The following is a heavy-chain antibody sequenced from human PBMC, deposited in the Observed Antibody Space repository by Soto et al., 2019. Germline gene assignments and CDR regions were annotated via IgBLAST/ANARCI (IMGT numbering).Heavy chain of an antibody. Sequence: QLQLQESGPGLVKPSETLSLTCTVSGGSISSSSYHWGWIRQPPVKGLEWIGSISKSGSTFYNSSLESRVTISVDTSKNQFSLTLSSVTAADTAVYYCAKHRYSNYPSFDYWGQGTQVTVSS. D-gene: IGHD4-4*01. CDR1: GGSISSSSYH. CDR3: AKHRYSNYPSFDY. CDR2: ISKSGST. V-gene: IGHV4-39*01. J-gene: IGHJ4*02.